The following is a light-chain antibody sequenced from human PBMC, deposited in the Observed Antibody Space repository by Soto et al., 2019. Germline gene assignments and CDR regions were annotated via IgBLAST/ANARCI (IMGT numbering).Light chain of an antibody. V-gene: IGLV2-8*01. CDR1: SSDVGGYNY. CDR2: EVS. J-gene: IGLJ2*01. Sequence: QSALTQPPSASGSPGQSVTISCTGTSSDVGGYNYVSWYQQHPDKAPKLMIYEVSNRPSGVPDRFSGSKSGNTASLTVSGLQAEDEADYYCSSYAGSNNPVVFGGGTKLTVL. CDR3: SSYAGSNNPVV.